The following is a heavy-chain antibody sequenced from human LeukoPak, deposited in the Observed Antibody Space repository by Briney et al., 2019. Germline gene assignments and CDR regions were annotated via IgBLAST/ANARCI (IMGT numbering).Heavy chain of an antibody. CDR2: IRYDGSNK. CDR1: GFTFSSYG. D-gene: IGHD3-10*01. J-gene: IGHJ4*02. V-gene: IGHV3-30*02. Sequence: GGSLRLSCAASGFTFSSYGMHWVRQAPGKGLEWVAFIRYDGSNKYYADSVKGRFTISRDNSKNTLYLQMNSLRAEDTAVYYCAKDLAFGELSRSFVYWGQGTLVTVSS. CDR3: AKDLAFGELSRSFVY.